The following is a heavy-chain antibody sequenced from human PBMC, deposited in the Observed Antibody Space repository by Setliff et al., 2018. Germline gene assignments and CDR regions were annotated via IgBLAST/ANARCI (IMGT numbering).Heavy chain of an antibody. CDR1: GYSISSGYY. CDR2: IYHSGST. Sequence: SETLSLTCAVPGYSISSGYYWGWIRQPPGKGLEWIGSIYHSGSTYYNPSLKSRVTISVDTSKNQFSLKLSSVTAADTALYYCTVYNTGSSKDHYWGQGTPVTVSS. V-gene: IGHV4-38-2*01. J-gene: IGHJ4*02. CDR3: TVYNTGSSKDHY. D-gene: IGHD2-8*02.